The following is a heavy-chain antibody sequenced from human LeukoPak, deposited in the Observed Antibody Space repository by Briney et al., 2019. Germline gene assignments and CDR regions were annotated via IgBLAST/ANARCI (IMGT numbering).Heavy chain of an antibody. Sequence: GGSLRLSCAASGCTFSSYAMSWVRQAPGKGLEWVSAISGTGGSTYYADSVKGRFTISRDNSKNTLYLQMNSLRAEDTAVYYCAKETAEMATISHSDYWGQGTLVTVSS. CDR3: AKETAEMATISHSDY. V-gene: IGHV3-23*01. J-gene: IGHJ4*02. D-gene: IGHD5-24*01. CDR1: GCTFSSYA. CDR2: ISGTGGST.